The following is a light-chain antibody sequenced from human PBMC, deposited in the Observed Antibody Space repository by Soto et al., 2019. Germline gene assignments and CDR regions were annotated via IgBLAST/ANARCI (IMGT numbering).Light chain of an antibody. Sequence: DIQVTQSPPSVSASVRDRVTITCRASQAIDIWLAWYQQKPGKAPNVLIYAASMLQSGVPSRFSGSGSGTDFNLTISSLQPEDFATYYCQQANSFPLTFGGGTKVEIK. CDR1: QAIDIW. CDR2: AAS. CDR3: QQANSFPLT. J-gene: IGKJ4*01. V-gene: IGKV1-12*01.